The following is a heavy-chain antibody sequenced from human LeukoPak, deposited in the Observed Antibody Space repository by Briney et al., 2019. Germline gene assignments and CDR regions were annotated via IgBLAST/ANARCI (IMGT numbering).Heavy chain of an antibody. CDR1: GGSISSYY. CDR2: IYYSGST. D-gene: IGHD3-3*01. J-gene: IGHJ3*02. V-gene: IGHV4-59*01. Sequence: SETLFLTCTVSGGSISSYYWSWIRQPPGKGLEWIGYIYYSGSTNYNPSLKSRVTISVDTSKNQFSLKLSSVTAADTAVYYCARDLRLRFLEGAFDIWGQGTMVTVSS. CDR3: ARDLRLRFLEGAFDI.